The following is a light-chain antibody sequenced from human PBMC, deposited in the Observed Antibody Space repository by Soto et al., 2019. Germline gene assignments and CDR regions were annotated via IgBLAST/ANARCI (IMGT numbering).Light chain of an antibody. CDR2: EVS. CDR3: MQSIQLLT. V-gene: IGKV2D-29*01. Sequence: IVLNQHSLSLSVTPGQPASLSCKSSPTRLQSDGKTHLYSYLHKPGQPPQLLIYEVSNRFSGVPDRFSGSGSGTDFTLKSSRVEAEDGGVYYCMQSIQLLTFGGGTKVDI. CDR1: PTRLQSDGKTH. J-gene: IGKJ4*01.